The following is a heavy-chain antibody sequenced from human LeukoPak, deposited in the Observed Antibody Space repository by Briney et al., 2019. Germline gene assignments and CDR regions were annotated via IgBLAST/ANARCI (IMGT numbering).Heavy chain of an antibody. D-gene: IGHD2-15*01. CDR2: INHSGST. CDR3: ARGLGIKGHYYYYYMDV. CDR1: GGSFSGYY. J-gene: IGHJ6*03. Sequence: SETLSLTCAVYGGSFSGYYWSWIRQPPGKGLEWIGEINHSGSTNYNPSLKSRVTISVDTSKNQFSLKLSSVTAADTAVYYCARGLGIKGHYYYYYMDVWGKGTTVTVSS. V-gene: IGHV4-34*01.